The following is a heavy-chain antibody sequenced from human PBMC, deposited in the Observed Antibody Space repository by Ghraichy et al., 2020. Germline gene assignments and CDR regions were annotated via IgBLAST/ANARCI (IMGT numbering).Heavy chain of an antibody. CDR2: ISSSSSNI. CDR3: ARKDFDTSGTYYVPFFDY. D-gene: IGHD3-10*01. Sequence: LSLTCAASGFTFSTYTMAWVRQAPGKGLEWVAHISSSSSNIHYADSVKGRFTISRDNAKNSVHLQMNSLRDEDAAVYYCARKDFDTSGTYYVPFFDYWGQGARVTGSS. J-gene: IGHJ4*02. V-gene: IGHV3-48*02. CDR1: GFTFSTYT.